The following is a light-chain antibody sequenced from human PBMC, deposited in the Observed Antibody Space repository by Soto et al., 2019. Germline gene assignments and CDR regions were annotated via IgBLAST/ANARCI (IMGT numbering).Light chain of an antibody. V-gene: IGLV2-23*01. J-gene: IGLJ3*02. CDR3: CSYAGSTNFVL. CDR1: SSDVGAYNY. Sequence: QSALTQPASVSGSPGQSITISCTGTSSDVGAYNYVSWYQQHPGKAPKLMIYEGSRRPSGVSNRFSGSTSDNTASLTISGLQAEDEADYYCCSYAGSTNFVLFGGGTKLTVL. CDR2: EGS.